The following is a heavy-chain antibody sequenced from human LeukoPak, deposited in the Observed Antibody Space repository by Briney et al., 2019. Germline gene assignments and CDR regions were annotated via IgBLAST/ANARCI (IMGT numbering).Heavy chain of an antibody. CDR1: GGSISRYY. Sequence: NTSETLSLTCTVSGGSISRYYWSWIRQPPGKGLEWIGYIYDSGSTNYSPSLNSRVTISVDTSQNQFSLKLTSVTAADTAVYYCARARGYTGYELDYWGRGTLVTVSS. V-gene: IGHV4-59*01. D-gene: IGHD5-12*01. CDR3: ARARGYTGYELDY. J-gene: IGHJ4*02. CDR2: IYDSGST.